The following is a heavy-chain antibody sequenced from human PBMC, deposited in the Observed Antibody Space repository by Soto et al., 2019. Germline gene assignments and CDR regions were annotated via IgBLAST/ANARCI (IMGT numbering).Heavy chain of an antibody. Sequence: PSETLSLTCTVSGGSISSYYWSWIRQPPGKGLEWIGYIYYSGSTNYNPSLKSRVTISVDTSKNQFSLKLSSVTAADTAVYYCAREDDYGVRDYWGQGTLVTVSS. CDR3: AREDDYGVRDY. V-gene: IGHV4-59*01. J-gene: IGHJ4*02. CDR2: IYYSGST. CDR1: GGSISSYY. D-gene: IGHD4-17*01.